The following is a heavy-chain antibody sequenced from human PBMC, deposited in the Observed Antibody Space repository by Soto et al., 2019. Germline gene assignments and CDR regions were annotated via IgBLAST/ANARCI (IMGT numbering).Heavy chain of an antibody. Sequence: EVHLVESGGGLVQPGGSLRLSCEASGFTLSSYWMSWIRQAPGNGLEWVANTRQDGGQSYLVDSVQGRFTISRDNAKNSVYLQMNRLRAEDTDVYYCVRDGSTAWHFDSWGQGTLVTVSS. V-gene: IGHV3-7*01. CDR3: VRDGSTAWHFDS. CDR1: GFTLSSYW. D-gene: IGHD1-1*01. J-gene: IGHJ4*02. CDR2: TRQDGGQS.